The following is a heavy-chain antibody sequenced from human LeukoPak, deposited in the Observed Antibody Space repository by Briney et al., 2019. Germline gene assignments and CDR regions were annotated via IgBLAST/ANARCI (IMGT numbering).Heavy chain of an antibody. CDR2: ISAYNGNT. D-gene: IGHD2-21*02. J-gene: IGHJ4*02. CDR3: ARDICGGDCYLDY. CDR1: GYTFTSYG. V-gene: IGHV1-18*01. Sequence: ASVKVSCKASGYTFTSYGITWVRQAPGQGLEWVGWISAYNGNTNYAQKLQGRVTMTTDTSASTAYMELRSLRSDDTAVYYCARDICGGDCYLDYWGQGTLVTVSS.